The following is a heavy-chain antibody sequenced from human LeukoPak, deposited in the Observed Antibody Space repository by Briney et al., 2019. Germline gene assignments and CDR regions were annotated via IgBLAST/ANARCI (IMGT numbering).Heavy chain of an antibody. Sequence: PGRSLRFSCAASGFTFSSYGMHWVRQAPGKGLEWVAVIWYDGSNKYYADSVKGRFTISRDNSKNTLYLQMNSLRAEDTAVYYCARDGETYAYSSGFFDYWGQGTLVTVSS. CDR1: GFTFSSYG. J-gene: IGHJ4*02. CDR2: IWYDGSNK. D-gene: IGHD6-19*01. V-gene: IGHV3-33*01. CDR3: ARDGETYAYSSGFFDY.